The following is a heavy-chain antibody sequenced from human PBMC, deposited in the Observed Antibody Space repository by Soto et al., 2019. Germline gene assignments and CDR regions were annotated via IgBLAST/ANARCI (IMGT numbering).Heavy chain of an antibody. J-gene: IGHJ6*02. CDR3: ARDRGWYGMDV. CDR2: ISSSGSTI. D-gene: IGHD2-15*01. V-gene: IGHV3-48*04. Sequence: PGGSLRLSCAASGFTFSSYGMHWVRQAPGKGLKWVSYISSSGSTIYYADSVKGRFTISRDNAKNSLYLQMNSLRAEDTAVYYCARDRGWYGMDVWGQGTTVTVSS. CDR1: GFTFSSYG.